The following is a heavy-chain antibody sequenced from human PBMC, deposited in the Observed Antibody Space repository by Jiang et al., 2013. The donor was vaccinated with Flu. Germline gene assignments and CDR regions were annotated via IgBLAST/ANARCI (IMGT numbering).Heavy chain of an antibody. J-gene: IGHJ3*02. CDR1: GYTFTGYY. V-gene: IGHV1-2*06. CDR3: ARVKRCSGGSCPAFDI. CDR2: INPNSGGT. Sequence: KKPGASVKVSCKASGYTFTGYYMHWVRQAPGQGLEWMGRINPNSGGTNYAQKFQGRVTMTRDTSISTAYMELSRLRSDDTAVYYCARVKRCSGGSCPAFDIWGQGTMVTVSS. D-gene: IGHD2-15*01.